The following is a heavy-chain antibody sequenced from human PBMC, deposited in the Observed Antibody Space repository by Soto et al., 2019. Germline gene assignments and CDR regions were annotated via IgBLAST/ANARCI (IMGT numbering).Heavy chain of an antibody. J-gene: IGHJ4*02. CDR3: ARESSGYYYVPLDY. CDR2: INHSGST. D-gene: IGHD3-22*01. CDR1: GGSFSGYY. Sequence: QVQLQQWGAGLLKPSETLSLTCAVYGGSFSGYYWSWIRQPPGKGLEWIGEINHSGSTNYNPSLKGRVTISVDTSKNQFSLKLSSVTAADTAVYYCARESSGYYYVPLDYWGQGTLVTVSS. V-gene: IGHV4-34*01.